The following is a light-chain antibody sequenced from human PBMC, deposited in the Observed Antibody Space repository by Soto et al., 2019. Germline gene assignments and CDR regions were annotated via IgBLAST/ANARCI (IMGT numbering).Light chain of an antibody. Sequence: DIEMTQSPSTLSASVGDRVTITCRASQSISTWLAWYQHKPGKAPNLLIYKASSLESGVPSRFSGSGSGTEFSLTISSLQPNDVETYYCQQYGRYRTFGQGTKVEIK. J-gene: IGKJ1*01. CDR2: KAS. CDR3: QQYGRYRT. CDR1: QSISTW. V-gene: IGKV1-5*03.